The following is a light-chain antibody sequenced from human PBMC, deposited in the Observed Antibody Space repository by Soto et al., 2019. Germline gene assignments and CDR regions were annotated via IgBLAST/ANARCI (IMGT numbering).Light chain of an antibody. J-gene: IGKJ5*01. CDR3: QQHRSYPIT. V-gene: IGKV1-5*03. CDR1: QSVDSG. Sequence: DIQMTQSPSTLPASIGDRVIITCRASQSVDSGLAWYQHKPGQAPKLLIYKASRLASGVPSRFSGGGSGTEFTLTINSLQPDDFATYYCQQHRSYPITFGQGTRLEIK. CDR2: KAS.